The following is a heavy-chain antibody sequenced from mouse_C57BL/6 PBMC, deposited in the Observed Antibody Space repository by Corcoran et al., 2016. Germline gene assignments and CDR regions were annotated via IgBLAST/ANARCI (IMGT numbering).Heavy chain of an antibody. CDR3: ARGRITYDV. CDR2: ISYDGSN. CDR1: GYSITSGYY. J-gene: IGHJ1*03. D-gene: IGHD2-4*01. Sequence: DVQLQESGPGLVKPSQSLSLTCSVTGYSITSGYYWNWIRQFPGNKLEWMGYISYDGSNNYNPSLKNRISITRDTSKNQFFLKLNSVTTEDTATYYCARGRITYDVWGTGTTVTVSS. V-gene: IGHV3-6*01.